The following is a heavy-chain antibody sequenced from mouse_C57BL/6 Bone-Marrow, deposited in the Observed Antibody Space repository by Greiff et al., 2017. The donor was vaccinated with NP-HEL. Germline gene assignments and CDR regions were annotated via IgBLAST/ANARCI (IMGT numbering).Heavy chain of an antibody. CDR1: GYTFTSYG. V-gene: IGHV1-81*01. CDR3: ARATVVARYAMDY. D-gene: IGHD1-1*01. Sequence: VQGVESGAELARPGASVKLSCKASGYTFTSYGISWVKQRTGQGLEWIGEIYPRSGNTYYNEKFKGKATLTADKSSSTAYMELRSLTSEDSAVYFCARATVVARYAMDYWGQGTSVTVSS. J-gene: IGHJ4*01. CDR2: IYPRSGNT.